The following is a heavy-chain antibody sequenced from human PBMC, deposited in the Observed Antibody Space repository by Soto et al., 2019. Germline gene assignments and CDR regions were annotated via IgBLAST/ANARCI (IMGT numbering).Heavy chain of an antibody. CDR3: ARESHDILTGPPWVWYFDL. J-gene: IGHJ2*01. V-gene: IGHV4-34*01. D-gene: IGHD3-9*01. CDR2: SNDRGSI. Sequence: QVQLQQWGAGPLRPLETLSLTCGVSGGSFSGYYWAWIRQSPGKGLEWIGESNDRGSINYNPSLKSLVSISVDTSKNHYSLNLRSVTAADTAVYYCARESHDILTGPPWVWYFDLWGRGTLVTVSS. CDR1: GGSFSGYY.